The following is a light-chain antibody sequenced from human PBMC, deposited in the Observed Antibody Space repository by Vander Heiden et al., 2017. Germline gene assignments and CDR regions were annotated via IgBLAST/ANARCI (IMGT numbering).Light chain of an antibody. CDR2: DAS. V-gene: IGKV3-15*01. CDR3: QQYNNWPSIT. Sequence: EIVMPPSPFTLSVSPGVRATISCRASQSVSSNLAWYQQKPGQAPRLLIYDASTRATGIPARFSGSGSGTEFTLTISSLQSEDFAVYYCQQYNNWPSITFGPGTKVDIK. CDR1: QSVSSN. J-gene: IGKJ3*01.